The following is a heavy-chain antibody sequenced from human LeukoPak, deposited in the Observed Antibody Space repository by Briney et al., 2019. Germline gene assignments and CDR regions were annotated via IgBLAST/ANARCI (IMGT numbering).Heavy chain of an antibody. CDR2: IIPIFGTA. CDR1: GGTFSSYA. D-gene: IGHD3-10*01. CDR3: ARDRAYYSGSPRVDY. Sequence: ASVKVSCKASGGTFSSYAISWVRQAPGEGLEWMGGIIPIFGTANYAQKFQGRVTITTDESTSTAYMELSSLRSEDTAVYYCARDRAYYSGSPRVDYWGQGTLVTVSS. J-gene: IGHJ4*02. V-gene: IGHV1-69*05.